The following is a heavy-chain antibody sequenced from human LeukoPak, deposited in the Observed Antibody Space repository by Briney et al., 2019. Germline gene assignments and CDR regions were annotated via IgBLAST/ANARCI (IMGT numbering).Heavy chain of an antibody. V-gene: IGHV3-7*03. Sequence: PGGSLRLSCAASGFTFSDYYMSWIRQAPGKGLEWVANIKQDGSEKYYVDSVKGRFTISRDNAKNSLYLQMNSLRAEDTAVYYCARKAYGLDVWGKGTTVTVSS. CDR2: IKQDGSEK. CDR1: GFTFSDYY. J-gene: IGHJ6*04. CDR3: ARKAYGLDV.